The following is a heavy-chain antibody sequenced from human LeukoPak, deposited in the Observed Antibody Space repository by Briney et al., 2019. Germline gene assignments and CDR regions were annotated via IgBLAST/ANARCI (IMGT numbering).Heavy chain of an antibody. CDR3: ARQSSSWYDFDY. CDR1: GGSISSFY. Sequence: SETLSLTCTASGGSISSFYWSWIRQPPGQGLEWIGNFYYSGSTNYNPSLKSRVTISVDTSKNQFSLNLSSVTAADTAVYYCARQSSSWYDFDYWGQGTLVTVSS. D-gene: IGHD6-13*01. V-gene: IGHV4-59*08. J-gene: IGHJ4*02. CDR2: FYYSGST.